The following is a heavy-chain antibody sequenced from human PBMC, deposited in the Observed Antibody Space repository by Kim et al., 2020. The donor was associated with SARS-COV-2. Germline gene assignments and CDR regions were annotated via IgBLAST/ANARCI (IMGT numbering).Heavy chain of an antibody. V-gene: IGHV3-7*01. Sequence: GGPLRLSCAASGFTFSSYWMSWVRQAPGKGLEWVANIKQDGSEKYYVDSVKGRFTISRDNAKNSLYLQMNGLRAEDTAVYYCARVERFVYDYGMDVWGQGTTVTVSS. J-gene: IGHJ6*02. CDR3: ARVERFVYDYGMDV. D-gene: IGHD3-10*01. CDR1: GFTFSSYW. CDR2: IKQDGSEK.